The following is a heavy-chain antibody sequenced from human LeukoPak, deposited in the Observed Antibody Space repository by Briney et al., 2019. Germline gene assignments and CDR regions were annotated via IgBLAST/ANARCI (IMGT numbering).Heavy chain of an antibody. V-gene: IGHV4-4*07. Sequence: SETLSLTCSVSGGSISSYYWSWIRQSAGKGLEWIGRIQTSGYTNYNPSLKSRVSMSVDTSKNQVSLNLTSMTAADTAMYYCARDFIRGWFRGKTCFSPWGQGTLVTVSS. CDR2: IQTSGYT. J-gene: IGHJ5*02. CDR1: GGSISSYY. D-gene: IGHD6-19*01. CDR3: ARDFIRGWFRGKTCFSP.